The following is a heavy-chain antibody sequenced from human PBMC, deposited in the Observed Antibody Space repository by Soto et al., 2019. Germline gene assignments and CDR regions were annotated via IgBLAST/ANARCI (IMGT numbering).Heavy chain of an antibody. CDR2: INPYNGNT. CDR1: GYTFTSYG. D-gene: IGHD1-26*01. J-gene: IGHJ4*02. CDR3: ARDAAVGLFDY. Sequence: QVQLVQSGAEVKKPGASAKVSCKASGYTFTSYGISWVRQAPGQGLEWMGWINPYNGNTKYAQNLQGRVTMTTDTSTSTAYMELRSLRSDDTAVYYCARDAAVGLFDYWGQGTLVTVSS. V-gene: IGHV1-18*01.